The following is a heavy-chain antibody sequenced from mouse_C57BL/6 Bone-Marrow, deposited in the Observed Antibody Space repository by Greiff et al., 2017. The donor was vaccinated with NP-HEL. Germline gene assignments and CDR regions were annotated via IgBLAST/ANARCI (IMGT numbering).Heavy chain of an antibody. CDR3: ARVDGSSYDYYAMDY. Sequence: VQLQQSGPVLVKPGASVKMSCKASGYTFTDYYMNWVKQSHGKSLEWIGVINPYNGGTSYNQKFKGKATLTVDKSSSTAYMELNRLTSEYSAVYYCARVDGSSYDYYAMDYWGQGTSVTVSS. D-gene: IGHD1-1*01. CDR1: GYTFTDYY. J-gene: IGHJ4*01. CDR2: INPYNGGT. V-gene: IGHV1-19*01.